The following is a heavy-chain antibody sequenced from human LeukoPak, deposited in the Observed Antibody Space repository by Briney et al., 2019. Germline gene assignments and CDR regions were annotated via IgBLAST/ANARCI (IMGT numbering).Heavy chain of an antibody. Sequence: GGSLRLSCAASGFTFSSYWMHWVRQAPGKGLVWVSRINSGGSSTSYADSVKGRFTISRDNAKNTLYLQMNSLRAEDTAVYYCARVDSYYYYYYMDVWGKGTTVTVSS. V-gene: IGHV3-74*01. CDR2: INSGGSST. CDR3: ARVDSYYYYYYMDV. J-gene: IGHJ6*03. CDR1: GFTFSSYW.